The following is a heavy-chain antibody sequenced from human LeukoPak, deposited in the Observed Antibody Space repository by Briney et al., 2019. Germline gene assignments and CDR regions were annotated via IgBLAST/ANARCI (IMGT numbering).Heavy chain of an antibody. D-gene: IGHD6-13*01. Sequence: SETLSLTCMVSGDPISGYSNYKWTWIRQPPGRGLEWIGYIYYHGSTNYNPSLKSRVTFSVDTSKNQFSLKPTSVTAADTAVYYCVREYSGFDYWGQGTLVTVSS. CDR1: GDPISGYSNYK. J-gene: IGHJ4*02. CDR2: IYYHGST. CDR3: VREYSGFDY. V-gene: IGHV4-61*01.